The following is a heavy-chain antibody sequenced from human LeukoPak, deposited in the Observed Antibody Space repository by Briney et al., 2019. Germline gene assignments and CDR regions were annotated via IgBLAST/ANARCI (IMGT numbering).Heavy chain of an antibody. J-gene: IGHJ3*02. V-gene: IGHV4-61*02. Sequence: SETLSLTCTVSGGSISSGSYYWSWIRQPAGKGLEWIGRIYTSGSTNYNPSLKSRVTISVDTSKNQFSLKLSSVTAADTAVHYCARQVEMATIDAFDIWGQGTMVTVSS. CDR1: GGSISSGSYY. D-gene: IGHD5-24*01. CDR2: IYTSGST. CDR3: ARQVEMATIDAFDI.